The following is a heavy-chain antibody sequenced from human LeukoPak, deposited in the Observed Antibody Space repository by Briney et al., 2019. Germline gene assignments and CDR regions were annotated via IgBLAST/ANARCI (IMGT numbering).Heavy chain of an antibody. CDR1: GFTLSSYG. CDR2: LRYDGSTA. Sequence: SLRLSCAASGFTLSSYGMNWVRQAPGKGLDWVAFLRYDGSTAFYEDSVKGRFTISRDSPKNTLYLQMNSLTPADTAIYYCAKDPYGGTYPSYFDYWGQGTLVSVFS. D-gene: IGHD1-26*01. V-gene: IGHV3-30*02. CDR3: AKDPYGGTYPSYFDY. J-gene: IGHJ4*02.